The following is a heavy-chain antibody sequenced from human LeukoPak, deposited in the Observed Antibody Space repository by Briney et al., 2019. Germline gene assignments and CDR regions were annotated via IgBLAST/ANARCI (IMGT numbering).Heavy chain of an antibody. D-gene: IGHD2-15*01. V-gene: IGHV1-2*06. Sequence: ASVKVSCKASGYTLTGYYMHWVRQAPGQGLEWMGRINPNSGGTNYAQKFQGRVTMTRDTSISTAYMELSRLRSDDTAVYYCARDWSRIVVVVAPPGYWGQGTLVTVPS. CDR2: INPNSGGT. CDR1: GYTLTGYY. J-gene: IGHJ4*02. CDR3: ARDWSRIVVVVAPPGY.